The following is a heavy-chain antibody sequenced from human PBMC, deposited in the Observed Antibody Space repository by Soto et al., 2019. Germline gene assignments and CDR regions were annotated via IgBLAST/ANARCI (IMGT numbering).Heavy chain of an antibody. D-gene: IGHD1-26*01. Sequence: GGSLRLSCAASGFTFSSYAMSWVRQAPGKGLEWVSAISGSGGSTYYADSVKGRFTISRDNSKNTLYLQMNSLRAEDTAVYYCAKVPFDSYPNVYYFYYWGQGTPVTVSS. CDR1: GFTFSSYA. CDR2: ISGSGGST. CDR3: AKVPFDSYPNVYYFYY. J-gene: IGHJ4*02. V-gene: IGHV3-23*01.